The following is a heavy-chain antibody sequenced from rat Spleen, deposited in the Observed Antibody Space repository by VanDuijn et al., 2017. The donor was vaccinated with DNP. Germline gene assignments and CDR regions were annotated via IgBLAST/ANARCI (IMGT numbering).Heavy chain of an antibody. CDR3: AKDPEYYGFQGYFDY. D-gene: IGHD1-6*01. CDR2: ITNSGGST. J-gene: IGHJ2*01. CDR1: GFTFSNYY. Sequence: EVQLVESGGGLVEPGGSLTLSCAASGFTFSNYYMAWVRQTPTKGLEWVASITNSGGSTYYRDSVKGRFTISRDNAENTAYLQMNSLRFDDTATYYCAKDPEYYGFQGYFDYWGQGVMVTVSS. V-gene: IGHV5-27*01.